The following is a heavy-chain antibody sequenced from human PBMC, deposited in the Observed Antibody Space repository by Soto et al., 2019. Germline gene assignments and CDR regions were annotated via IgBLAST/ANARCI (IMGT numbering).Heavy chain of an antibody. J-gene: IGHJ6*02. CDR1: GFTFSSYG. CDR2: IWYDGSNK. D-gene: IGHD3-22*01. Sequence: GGSLRLSCAASGFTFSSYGMHWVRQAPGKGLEWVAVIWYDGSNKYYADSVKGRFTISRDNSKNTLYLQMNILRAEDTAVYYCAREGDSSGYGLYYYGMDVWGQGTTVTVSS. V-gene: IGHV3-33*01. CDR3: AREGDSSGYGLYYYGMDV.